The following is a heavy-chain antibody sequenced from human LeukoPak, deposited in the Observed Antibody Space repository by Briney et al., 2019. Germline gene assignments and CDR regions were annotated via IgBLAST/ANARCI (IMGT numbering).Heavy chain of an antibody. V-gene: IGHV3-7*01. J-gene: IGHJ6*02. Sequence: PGRSLRLSCAASGFTFSSYWMNWVRQAPGKGLEWVANIKQDGSEKYYVDSVKGRFTISRDNARNSLFLQMNNLRAEDTAVYYCARGGDSSGYYYYYYGLDVWGQGTTVTVSS. CDR3: ARGGDSSGYYYYYYGLDV. D-gene: IGHD3-22*01. CDR1: GFTFSSYW. CDR2: IKQDGSEK.